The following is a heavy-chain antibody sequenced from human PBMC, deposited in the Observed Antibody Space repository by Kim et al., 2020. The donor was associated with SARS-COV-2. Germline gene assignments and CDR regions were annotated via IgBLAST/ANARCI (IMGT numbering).Heavy chain of an antibody. Sequence: GGSLRLSCAASGFTFSSYGMHWVRQAPGKGLEWVAVISYDGSNKYYADSVKGRFTISRDNSKNTLYLQMNSLRAEDTAVYYCAKDSRAFGVSASAFDIWGQGTMVTVSS. CDR2: ISYDGSNK. J-gene: IGHJ3*02. CDR1: GFTFSSYG. V-gene: IGHV3-30*18. CDR3: AKDSRAFGVSASAFDI. D-gene: IGHD3-16*01.